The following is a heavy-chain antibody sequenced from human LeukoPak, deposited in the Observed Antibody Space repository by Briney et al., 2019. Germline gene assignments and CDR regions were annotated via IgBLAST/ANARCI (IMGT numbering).Heavy chain of an antibody. CDR1: GYTFTGYY. CDR2: ISPNSGGT. Sequence: GASVKVSCKASGYTFTGYYMHWVRQAPGQGLEWMGWISPNSGGTNYAQKFQGRVTMTRDTSISTAYMELSRLRSDDTAVYYCARDKAISRAYSSGWYNYWGQGTLVTVSS. J-gene: IGHJ4*02. CDR3: ARDKAISRAYSSGWYNY. D-gene: IGHD6-19*01. V-gene: IGHV1-2*02.